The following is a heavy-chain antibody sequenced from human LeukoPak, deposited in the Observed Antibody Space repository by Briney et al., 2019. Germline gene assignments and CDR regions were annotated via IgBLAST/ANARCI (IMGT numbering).Heavy chain of an antibody. V-gene: IGHV4-59*12. CDR1: GGSISSYY. CDR3: ARDDYYDSSGTAWY. D-gene: IGHD3-22*01. CDR2: IYYSGST. J-gene: IGHJ4*02. Sequence: PSETLSLTCTVSGGSISSYYWSWIRQPPGKGLEWIGYIYYSGSTNYNPSLKSRVTISVDTSKNQFSLKLSSVTAADTAVYYCARDDYYDSSGTAWYWGQGTLVTASS.